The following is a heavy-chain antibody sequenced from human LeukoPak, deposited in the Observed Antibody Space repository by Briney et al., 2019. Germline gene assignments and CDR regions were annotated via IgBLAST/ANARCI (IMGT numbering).Heavy chain of an antibody. CDR1: GGSISSSSYY. CDR3: ATNVYYYYMDV. D-gene: IGHD1-1*01. J-gene: IGHJ6*03. Sequence: PSETLSLTCTVSGGSISSSSYYWGWIRPPPGKGLEWIGSIYYSGSTYYNPSLKSRVTISVDTSKNQFSLKLSSVTAADTAVYYCATNVYYYYMDVWGNGTTVTVSS. V-gene: IGHV4-39*07. CDR2: IYYSGST.